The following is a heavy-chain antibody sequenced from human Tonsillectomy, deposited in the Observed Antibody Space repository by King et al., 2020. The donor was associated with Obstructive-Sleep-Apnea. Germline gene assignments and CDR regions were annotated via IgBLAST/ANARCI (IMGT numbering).Heavy chain of an antibody. Sequence: VQLQQWGAGLLKPSETLSLPCAVYGGSFSGYYWSWIRQPPGKGLEWIGEINHSGSTNYNPSLKSRVTISVDTSKNQFSLKLSSVTAADTAVYYCARRQGGYSSGWYRVANWFDPWGQGTLAPAS. CDR3: ARRQGGYSSGWYRVANWFDP. J-gene: IGHJ5*02. V-gene: IGHV4-34*01. CDR2: INHSGST. CDR1: GGSFSGYY. D-gene: IGHD6-13*01.